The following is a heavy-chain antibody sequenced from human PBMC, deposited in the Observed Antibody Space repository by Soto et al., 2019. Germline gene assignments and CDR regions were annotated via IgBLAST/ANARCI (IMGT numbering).Heavy chain of an antibody. CDR2: IDPSDSYT. D-gene: IGHD2-2*02. CDR1: GYSFTSYW. CDR3: ASVVVPAAIQGYYYYGMEV. Sequence: GESLKISCKGSGYSFTSYWISWVRQMPGKGLEWMGRIDPSDSYTNYSPSFQGHVTISADKSISTAYLQWSSLKASDTAMYYCASVVVPAAIQGYYYYGMEVWGQGTTVTVSS. V-gene: IGHV5-10-1*01. J-gene: IGHJ6*02.